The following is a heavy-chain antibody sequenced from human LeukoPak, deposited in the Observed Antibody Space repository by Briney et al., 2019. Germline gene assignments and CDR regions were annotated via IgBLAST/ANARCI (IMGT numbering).Heavy chain of an antibody. D-gene: IGHD4-23*01. CDR2: ISYDSNIK. CDR3: AKGDHGGNTQGWYFDL. J-gene: IGHJ2*01. Sequence: GGSLRLSCATSGFIFNIHGMDWVRQAPGKGLEWVAVISYDSNIKDYADPVKGRFTISRDNSKNSVFLEMTSLTSEDTAVYFCAKGDHGGNTQGWYFDLWGRGTLVSVSS. CDR1: GFIFNIHG. V-gene: IGHV3-30*18.